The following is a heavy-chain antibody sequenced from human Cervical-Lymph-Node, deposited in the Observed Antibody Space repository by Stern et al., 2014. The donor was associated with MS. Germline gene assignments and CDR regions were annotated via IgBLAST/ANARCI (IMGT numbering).Heavy chain of an antibody. J-gene: IGHJ4*02. CDR2: CDPEDGET. CDR3: ATPLTRYDSSGFDY. V-gene: IGHV1-24*01. CDR1: GYTLTELS. Sequence: VQLVESGAEVKKPGASVKVSCKVSGYTLTELSMHWVRQAPGKGLEWMGGCDPEDGETIYAQKFQGRVTMTEDTSTDTAYMELSSLRSEDTAVYYCATPLTRYDSSGFDYWGQGTLVTVSS. D-gene: IGHD3-22*01.